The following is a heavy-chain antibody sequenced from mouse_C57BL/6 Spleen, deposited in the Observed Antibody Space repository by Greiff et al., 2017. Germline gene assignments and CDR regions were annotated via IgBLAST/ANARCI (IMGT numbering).Heavy chain of an antibody. V-gene: IGHV1-81*01. Sequence: VQLQQSGAELARPGASVKLSCKASGYTFTSYGISWVKQRPGQGLEWIGEIYPRSGNTYYNEKFKGKATLTADKSSSTAYMELRSLTSEDSAVYFCARETYYGNYDAMDYWGQGTSVTVSS. CDR3: ARETYYGNYDAMDY. CDR1: GYTFTSYG. D-gene: IGHD2-10*01. J-gene: IGHJ4*01. CDR2: IYPRSGNT.